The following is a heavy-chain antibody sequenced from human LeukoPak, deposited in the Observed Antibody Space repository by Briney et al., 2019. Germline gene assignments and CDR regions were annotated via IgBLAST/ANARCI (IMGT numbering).Heavy chain of an antibody. CDR3: AGGYDSRY. CDR1: VFTLSTYW. Sequence: GGSLRLSCAASVFTLSTYWMQSVRQAPGKGLAWLSRIKSDGTSTGYADSVKGRFTISRDNAKNTLYLQMNSLRDEDTAVYYCAGGYDSRYWGQGTLVTDPS. D-gene: IGHD3-22*01. V-gene: IGHV3-74*01. J-gene: IGHJ1*01. CDR2: IKSDGTST.